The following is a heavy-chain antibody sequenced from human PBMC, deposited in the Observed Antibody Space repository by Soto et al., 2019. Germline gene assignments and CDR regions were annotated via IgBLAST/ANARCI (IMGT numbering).Heavy chain of an antibody. CDR1: GFSINSYA. CDR3: AEGSIEYSASVDN. D-gene: IGHD5-12*01. J-gene: IGHJ4*02. CDR2: ISARGGSS. V-gene: IGHV3-23*01. Sequence: VHLLDSGGGLVQPGGSLRLSCEASGFSINSYAMVWVRQAPGKGLEWVSVISARGGSSYFAAPVKGRFTMSRVNSKNVLSLERSSMRAEDTAIYFCAEGSIEYSASVDNWGQGTLVLVSS.